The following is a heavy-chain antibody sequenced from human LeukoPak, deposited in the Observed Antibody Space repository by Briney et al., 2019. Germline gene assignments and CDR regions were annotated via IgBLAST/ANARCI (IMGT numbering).Heavy chain of an antibody. CDR2: IIPIFGTA. D-gene: IGHD6-13*01. CDR3: ARDRGSSWYRLDY. Sequence: GASVKVSCKASGGTFSSYAISWVRQAPGQGLEWMGGIIPIFGTANYAQKFQGRVTVTADESTSTAYMELSSLRSEDTAVYYCARDRGSSWYRLDYWGQGTLVTVSS. CDR1: GGTFSSYA. V-gene: IGHV1-69*13. J-gene: IGHJ4*02.